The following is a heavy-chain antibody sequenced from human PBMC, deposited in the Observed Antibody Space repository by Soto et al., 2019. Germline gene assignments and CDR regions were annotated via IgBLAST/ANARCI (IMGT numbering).Heavy chain of an antibody. CDR2: ISATGGST. V-gene: IGHV3-23*01. Sequence: GGSLRLSCAASGFTFSSYAMSWVRQAPGKGLEWGSPISATGGSTDHADSVKRRFTLSRDNPKNTTYLQMNSLRAEHKAVYYRAKDLEWDLLGPFDYWGQGTLVTVSS. D-gene: IGHD1-26*01. J-gene: IGHJ4*02. CDR1: GFTFSSYA. CDR3: AKDLEWDLLGPFDY.